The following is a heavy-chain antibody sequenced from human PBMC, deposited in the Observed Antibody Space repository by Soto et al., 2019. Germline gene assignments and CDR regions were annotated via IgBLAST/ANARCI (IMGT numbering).Heavy chain of an antibody. Sequence: GGSLRLSCAASGFTFSNAWMSWVRQAPGKGLEWVGRIKSKTDGGTTDYAAPVKGRFTISRDDSKNTLYLQMNSLKTEDTAVYYCTTGVVVVAATPYFDYWGQGTLVTVSS. CDR2: IKSKTDGGTT. CDR1: GFTFSNAW. J-gene: IGHJ4*02. V-gene: IGHV3-15*01. CDR3: TTGVVVVAATPYFDY. D-gene: IGHD2-15*01.